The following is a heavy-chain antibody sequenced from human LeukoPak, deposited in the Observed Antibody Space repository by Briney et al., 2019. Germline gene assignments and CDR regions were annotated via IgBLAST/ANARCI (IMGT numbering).Heavy chain of an antibody. CDR1: GYTFTDYY. D-gene: IGHD3-3*02. V-gene: IGHV1-2*02. CDR2: INPKSGGT. J-gene: IGHJ4*02. CDR3: ATWGSIWCDY. Sequence: GASVKVSCKASGYTFTDYYMHWVRQAPGQGLEWMGWINPKSGGTNYAQKYQGRVTLTRDTSISTVYMELSRLRSDDTAVYDCATWGSIWCDYWGQGTLVTVSS.